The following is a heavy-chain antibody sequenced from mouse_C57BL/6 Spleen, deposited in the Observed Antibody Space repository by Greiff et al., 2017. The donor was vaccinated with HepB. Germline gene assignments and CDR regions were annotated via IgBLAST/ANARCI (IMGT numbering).Heavy chain of an antibody. J-gene: IGHJ2*01. V-gene: IGHV1-69*01. CDR1: GYTFTSYW. CDR2: IDPSDSYT. D-gene: IGHD1-1*01. Sequence: VQLQQPGAELVMPGASVKLSCKASGYTFTSYWMHWVKQRPGQGLEWIGEIDPSDSYTNYNQKFKGKSTLTVDKSSSTAYMQLSSLTSEDSAVYYCARSDTTVVADYWGQGTTLTVSS. CDR3: ARSDTTVVADY.